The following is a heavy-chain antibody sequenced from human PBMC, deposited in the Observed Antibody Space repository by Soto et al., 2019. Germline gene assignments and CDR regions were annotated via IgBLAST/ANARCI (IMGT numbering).Heavy chain of an antibody. J-gene: IGHJ4*02. Sequence: VQLVESGGGVVQPGRSLRLSCAASGFTFSDYAMHWVRQAPGKGLEWVAVVSHDGRNTYYADSVEGRFTISRDSSKNTVSLEMTSLRAEDTAVYYSAKGGRQWLVTSDFNYWGQGALVTVSS. CDR2: VSHDGRNT. CDR1: GFTFSDYA. CDR3: AKGGRQWLVTSDFNY. D-gene: IGHD6-19*01. V-gene: IGHV3-30*18.